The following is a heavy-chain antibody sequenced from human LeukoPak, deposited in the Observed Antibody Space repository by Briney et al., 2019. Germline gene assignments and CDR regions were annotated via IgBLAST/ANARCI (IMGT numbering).Heavy chain of an antibody. CDR1: GFSLSTSGVG. D-gene: IGHD3-22*01. CDR3: AHRRSDYYDSRGYWGAFDS. V-gene: IGHV2-5*01. Sequence: SGPTLVKPTQTLTLTCTFSGFSLSTSGVGVGWIRQPPGKALEWLALIYWNDDKRYSPSLKNRLTITEDTSKNQVVLTMTNMDPVDTATYYCAHRRSDYYDSRGYWGAFDSWGQGTMVTVSS. CDR2: IYWNDDK. J-gene: IGHJ3*02.